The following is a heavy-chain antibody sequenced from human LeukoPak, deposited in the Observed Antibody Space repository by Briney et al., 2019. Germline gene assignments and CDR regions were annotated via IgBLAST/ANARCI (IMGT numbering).Heavy chain of an antibody. D-gene: IGHD2-2*01. Sequence: GGSLRLSCAASGFTFDDYGMSWVRQAPGKGLEWGSGITWNGGSTGYADSVKGRFTISRDNAKNSLYLQMNSLRAEDTALYYCARAPEYQLLPDYWGQGTLVTVSS. V-gene: IGHV3-20*04. CDR1: GFTFDDYG. CDR3: ARAPEYQLLPDY. CDR2: ITWNGGST. J-gene: IGHJ4*02.